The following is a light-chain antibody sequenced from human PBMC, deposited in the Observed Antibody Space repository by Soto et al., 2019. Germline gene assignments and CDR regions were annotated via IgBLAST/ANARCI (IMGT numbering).Light chain of an antibody. CDR3: QQRSNWPPYKYT. V-gene: IGKV3-11*01. CDR1: QSVRSY. Sequence: EIVLTQSPATLSLSPGERATLSCRASQSVRSYLAWYQQKPGQAPRLLIYDASNRATGIPARFSGSGSGTDVTLTISSLEPEDFAVYYCQQRSNWPPYKYTFGQGTKLEI. CDR2: DAS. J-gene: IGKJ2*01.